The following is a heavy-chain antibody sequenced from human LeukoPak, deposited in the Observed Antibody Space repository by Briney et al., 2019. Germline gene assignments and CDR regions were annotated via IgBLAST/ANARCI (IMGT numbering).Heavy chain of an antibody. CDR1: GYTFPSYD. J-gene: IGHJ4*02. D-gene: IGHD2-21*01. CDR3: ARIRQVWWGSRRDGIEF. V-gene: IGHV1-8*01. Sequence: GASVKVSCKASGYTFPSYDINRVRQATGQGLEWMGWMNPNSGNTGYAQRFQGRVTMTRNTSISTAYMELSSLRSDDTAVYYCARIRQVWWGSRRDGIEFWGQGTLVIVSS. CDR2: MNPNSGNT.